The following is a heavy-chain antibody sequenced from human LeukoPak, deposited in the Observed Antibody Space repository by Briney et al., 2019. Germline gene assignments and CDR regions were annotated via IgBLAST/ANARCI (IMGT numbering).Heavy chain of an antibody. V-gene: IGHV1-18*01. Sequence: ASVKVSCKASGYTFTSYGISWVRQAPGQGLEWMGWISAYNGNTNYAQKLQGRVTMTTDTSTSTAYMELRSLRSEDTAVYYCARGIAARQNNYYYYYYMDVWGKGTTVTVSS. CDR3: ARGIAARQNNYYYYYYMDV. CDR1: GYTFTSYG. J-gene: IGHJ6*03. D-gene: IGHD6-6*01. CDR2: ISAYNGNT.